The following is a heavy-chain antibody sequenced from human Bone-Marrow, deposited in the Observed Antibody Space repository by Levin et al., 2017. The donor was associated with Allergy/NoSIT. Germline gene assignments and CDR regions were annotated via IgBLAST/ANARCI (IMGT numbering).Heavy chain of an antibody. J-gene: IGHJ4*02. CDR3: ARPESGYETTVDY. V-gene: IGHV3-11*01. Sequence: LSLTCAASGFTFSDYYMSWIRQAPGKGLEWVSYISSSGSTIYYADSVKGRFTISRDNAKNSLYLQMNSLRAEDTAVYYCARPESGYETTVDYWGQGTLVTVSS. CDR2: ISSSGSTI. CDR1: GFTFSDYY. D-gene: IGHD5-12*01.